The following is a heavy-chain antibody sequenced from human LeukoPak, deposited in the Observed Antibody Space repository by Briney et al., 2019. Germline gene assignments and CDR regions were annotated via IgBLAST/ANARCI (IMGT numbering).Heavy chain of an antibody. D-gene: IGHD6-13*01. J-gene: IGHJ6*02. V-gene: IGHV3-43*01. CDR1: GFTFDDYT. Sequence: GGSLRLSCAASGFTFDDYTMHWVRQAPGKGLEGVSLISWVGGSQYYADSVKGRFTISRDNSKNSLYLQMNSLRTEDTALYYCAKDMEAYSSSWFNNGGYYYGMDVWGQGTTVTVSS. CDR2: ISWVGGSQ. CDR3: AKDMEAYSSSWFNNGGYYYGMDV.